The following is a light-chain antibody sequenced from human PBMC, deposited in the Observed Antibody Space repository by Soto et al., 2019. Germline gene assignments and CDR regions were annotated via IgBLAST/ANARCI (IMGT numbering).Light chain of an antibody. Sequence: DIQMTQSPSSLSASVGDRVTIAFRASQSISSYLNWYQQKPGKAPKLLIYAASSLQSGVPSRFSGSGSGTDFTLTISSLQPEDFATYYCQQSYSVPRTFGLGTKVDIK. CDR1: QSISSY. CDR2: AAS. V-gene: IGKV1-39*01. J-gene: IGKJ1*01. CDR3: QQSYSVPRT.